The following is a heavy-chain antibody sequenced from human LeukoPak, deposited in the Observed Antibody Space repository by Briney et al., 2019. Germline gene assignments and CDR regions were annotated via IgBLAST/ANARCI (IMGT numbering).Heavy chain of an antibody. V-gene: IGHV3-23*01. D-gene: IGHD5-18*01. CDR1: GFTFSSYA. CDR2: ISGSGGST. Sequence: GGSLRLSCAASGFTFSSYAMSWVRQAPGKGLEWVSAISGSGGSTYYADSVKGRFTISRDNSENTLYLQMNSLRAEDTAVYYCAKDVPSIPDTAMVTGWFDPWGQGTLVTVSS. CDR3: AKDVPSIPDTAMVTGWFDP. J-gene: IGHJ5*02.